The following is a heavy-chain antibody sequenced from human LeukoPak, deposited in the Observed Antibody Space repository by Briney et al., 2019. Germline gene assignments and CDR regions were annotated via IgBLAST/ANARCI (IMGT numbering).Heavy chain of an antibody. J-gene: IGHJ6*03. CDR2: TYIAGNT. V-gene: IGHV3-53*05. CDR3: AKARNTYYYYYMDV. D-gene: IGHD4-11*01. CDR1: GFNVKTNY. Sequence: QPGGSLRLSCAASGFNVKTNYMSWVRQSPGKGLECISVTYIAGNTNYADSVKGRFIISRDNSKNTLYLQLNSLRAEDTAVYYCAKARNTYYYYYMDVWGKGTTVTVSS.